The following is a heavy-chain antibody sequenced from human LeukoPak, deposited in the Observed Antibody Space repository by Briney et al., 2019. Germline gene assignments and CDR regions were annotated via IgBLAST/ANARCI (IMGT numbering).Heavy chain of an antibody. J-gene: IGHJ3*02. Sequence: TETLSLTCTVSGGSISSSSYYWGWIRQPPGKGLEWIGSIYYSGSTYYNPSLNSRVTISVDTSKNQFPLKLSSVTAADTAVYYWASLLRLIAVAGSGRGNAFDIWGQGTMVTVSS. CDR1: GGSISSSSYY. V-gene: IGHV4-39*01. CDR3: ASLLRLIAVAGSGRGNAFDI. CDR2: IYYSGST. D-gene: IGHD6-19*01.